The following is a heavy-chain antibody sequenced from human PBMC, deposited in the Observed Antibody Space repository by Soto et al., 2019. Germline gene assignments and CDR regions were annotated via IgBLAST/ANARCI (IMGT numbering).Heavy chain of an antibody. CDR3: AAWSHSNWFDY. D-gene: IGHD6-13*01. CDR1: GFIFSSHW. V-gene: IGHV3-7*05. J-gene: IGHJ4*02. Sequence: VQLAESGGGLVQPGRSLRLSCEGSGFIFSSHWMGWVRQSPVRGLEWVANIKYDDSETPYIDFAKGRFTISRDNAKNTLYLQMTSLRVEDTAVYYCAAWSHSNWFDYWGQGTLVTVSS. CDR2: IKYDDSET.